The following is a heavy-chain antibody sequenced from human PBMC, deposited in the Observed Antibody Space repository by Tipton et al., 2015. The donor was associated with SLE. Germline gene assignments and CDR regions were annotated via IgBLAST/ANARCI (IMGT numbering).Heavy chain of an antibody. D-gene: IGHD6-25*01. CDR1: GFSFSNAW. V-gene: IGHV3-15*01. CDR2: IKSNTDGGTI. J-gene: IGHJ4*02. Sequence: GSLRLSCAASGFSFSNAWVSWVRQVPGKGLEWVGRIKSNTDGGTIEYAAPVKGRFTISRDDSKNTLYLQMNSLKSEDTAVYYCTPYKGGYATFEYWGQGTLVTVSS. CDR3: TPYKGGYATFEY.